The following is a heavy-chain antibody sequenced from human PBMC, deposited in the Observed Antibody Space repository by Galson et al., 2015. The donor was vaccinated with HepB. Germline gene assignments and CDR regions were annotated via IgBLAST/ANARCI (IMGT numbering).Heavy chain of an antibody. CDR1: GFTFSSYW. CDR3: ARGYCSGGSCYRSGFDI. J-gene: IGHJ3*02. CDR2: IKQDGSEK. V-gene: IGHV3-7*03. Sequence: SLRLSCAASGFTFSSYWMSWVRQAPGKGLEWVANIKQDGSEKYYVDSLKGRFTISRDNAKNSLYLEMNSLRAEDTAVYYCARGYCSGGSCYRSGFDIWGQGTMVTVST. D-gene: IGHD2-15*01.